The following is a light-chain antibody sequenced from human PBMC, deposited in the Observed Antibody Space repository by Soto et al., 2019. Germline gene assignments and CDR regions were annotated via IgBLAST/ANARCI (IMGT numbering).Light chain of an antibody. V-gene: IGKV3-15*01. CDR3: HQYNNWPRT. J-gene: IGKJ1*01. CDR1: QIVDRK. Sequence: EVVMKHSPATLSSSTGERATRSCSASQIVDRKLSWYQQKPGQAPRLLIYGASTRATGIPDRSTGSGPATASTLTISSLHPEDFPVYSCHQYNNWPRTFGQGTKV. CDR2: GAS.